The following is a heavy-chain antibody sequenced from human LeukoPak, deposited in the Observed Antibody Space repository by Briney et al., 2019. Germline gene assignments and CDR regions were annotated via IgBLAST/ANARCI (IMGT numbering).Heavy chain of an antibody. CDR1: GGSISSYY. D-gene: IGHD6-13*01. V-gene: IGHV4-34*01. CDR3: ARIAAAPTHWFDP. Sequence: SETLSLTCTVSGGSISSYYWSWIRQPPGKGLEWIGEINHSGSTNYNPSLKSRVTISVDTSKNQFSLKLSSVTAADTAVYYCARIAAAPTHWFDPWGQGTLVTVSS. CDR2: INHSGST. J-gene: IGHJ5*02.